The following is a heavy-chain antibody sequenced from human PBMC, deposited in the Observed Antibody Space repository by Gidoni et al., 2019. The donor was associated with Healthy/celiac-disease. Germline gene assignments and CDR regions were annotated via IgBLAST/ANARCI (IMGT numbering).Heavy chain of an antibody. J-gene: IGHJ4*02. CDR2: ISYDGSNK. Sequence: QVPLVESGGGVVQPGRSLRLSCDASGFTFRSYGMHWVRQAPGKGLEWVAVISYDGSNKYYADSVKGRFTISRDNSKNTLYLQMNSLRAEDTAVYYCAKDLGDYYDSSGYFDYWGQGTLVTVSS. D-gene: IGHD3-22*01. CDR3: AKDLGDYYDSSGYFDY. V-gene: IGHV3-30*18. CDR1: GFTFRSYG.